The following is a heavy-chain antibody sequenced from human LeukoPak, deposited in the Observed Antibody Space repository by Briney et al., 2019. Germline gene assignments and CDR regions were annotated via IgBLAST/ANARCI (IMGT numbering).Heavy chain of an antibody. V-gene: IGHV3-23*01. J-gene: IGHJ4*02. D-gene: IGHD1-26*01. CDR1: GFTFSSYA. CDR2: ISGSGGST. Sequence: SGGSLRLSCAACGFTFSSYAMSWVRQAPGKGLEWVSAISGSGGSTYYADSVKGRFTISRDNSKNTLYLQMDTLTAEDTAVYYCAKDQGAPSYSFDYWGRGTLVTVSS. CDR3: AKDQGAPSYSFDY.